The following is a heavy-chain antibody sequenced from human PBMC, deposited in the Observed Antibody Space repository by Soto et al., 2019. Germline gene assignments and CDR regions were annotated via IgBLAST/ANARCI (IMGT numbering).Heavy chain of an antibody. CDR2: IYYSGST. D-gene: IGHD4-17*01. V-gene: IGHV4-39*01. CDR1: GGSISSSSYY. J-gene: IGHJ4*02. CDR3: ASLRPTVTNTFDY. Sequence: SETLSLTCTVSGGSISSSSYYWGWIRQPPGKGLEWIGSIYYSGSTYYNPSLKSRVTISVDTSKNQFSLKLSSVTAADTAVYYCASLRPTVTNTFDYWGQGTLVTVSS.